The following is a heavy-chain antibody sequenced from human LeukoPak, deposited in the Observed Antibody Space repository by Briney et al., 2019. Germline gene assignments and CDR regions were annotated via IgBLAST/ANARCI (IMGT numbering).Heavy chain of an antibody. V-gene: IGHV3-30*19. CDR2: ISYDGSNK. CDR3: AKDMCSSTSCSRRAFDI. CDR1: GFTFSSYG. J-gene: IGHJ3*02. Sequence: GRSLRLSCAASGFTFSSYGMHWVRQAPGKGLEWVAVISYDGSNKYYADSVKGRFTISRDNSENTLYLQMNSLRAEDTAVFYCAKDMCSSTSCSRRAFDIWGQGTMVTVSS. D-gene: IGHD2-2*01.